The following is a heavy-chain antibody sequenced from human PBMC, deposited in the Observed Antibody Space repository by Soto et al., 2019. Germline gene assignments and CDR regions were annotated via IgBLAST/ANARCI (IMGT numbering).Heavy chain of an antibody. J-gene: IGHJ6*02. CDR3: ARGPGVMVRSVYGRDV. CDR1: GYTFTSYA. D-gene: IGHD2-15*01. Sequence: QVQLVQSGAEEKKPGASVKVSCKASGYTFTSYAMHWVRQAPGQRLEWMGWINAGNGNTKYSQKFQGRVTITRDTSASTADMELGSLRYEDTAVYYCARGPGVMVRSVYGRDVWGQGTTVTVSS. V-gene: IGHV1-3*05. CDR2: INAGNGNT.